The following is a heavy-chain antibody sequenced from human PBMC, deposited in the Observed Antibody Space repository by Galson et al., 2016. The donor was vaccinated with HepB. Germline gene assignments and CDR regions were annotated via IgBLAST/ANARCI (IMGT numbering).Heavy chain of an antibody. D-gene: IGHD6-13*01. Sequence: SVKVSCKASGYTFTTYAMHWVRQAPGQRLECMGWINGANGNTKYSQKFQGRLTFTRDTSASTVYMELSSLRSEDTAVYYCARVGIDGSSWDVWKNYYYYYGRDVCGRGTKVTVSS. V-gene: IGHV1-3*01. J-gene: IGHJ6*02. CDR1: GYTFTTYA. CDR2: INGANGNT. CDR3: ARVGIDGSSWDVWKNYYYYYGRDV.